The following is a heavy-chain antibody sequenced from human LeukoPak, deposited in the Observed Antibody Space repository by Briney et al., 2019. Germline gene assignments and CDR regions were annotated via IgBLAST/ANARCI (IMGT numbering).Heavy chain of an antibody. CDR2: IWHDGSHK. Sequence: GGSLRLSCAASGFAFNTYAMHWVRQAPGQGLEWVALIWHDGSHKFYSNSVRGQFTISRDNSKNTVSLQMNSLRAEDTAVYYCARREEERLRPVGSFDYWGQGTLVTVSS. V-gene: IGHV3-33*01. CDR1: GFAFNTYA. CDR3: ARREEERLRPVGSFDY. D-gene: IGHD1-26*01. J-gene: IGHJ4*02.